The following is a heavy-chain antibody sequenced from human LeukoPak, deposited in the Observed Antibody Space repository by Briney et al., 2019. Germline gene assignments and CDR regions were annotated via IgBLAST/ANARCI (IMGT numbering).Heavy chain of an antibody. V-gene: IGHV4-4*09. D-gene: IGHD3-9*01. CDR2: ISTSGRT. CDR1: GVSITSYK. J-gene: IGHJ4*02. CDR3: ATSYDNKIVPYDC. Sequence: SETLSLTYTVSGVSITSYKWSWLRQSPGKGLEWIGFISTSGRTDYNPSLTSRVSMSVDTSKSQVSLRLSSVTAEDTAVYYCATSYDNKIVPYDCWGQGILVTVSS.